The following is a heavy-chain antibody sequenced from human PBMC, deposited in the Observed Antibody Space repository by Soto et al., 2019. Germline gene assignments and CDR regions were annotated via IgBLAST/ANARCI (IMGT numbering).Heavy chain of an antibody. J-gene: IGHJ4*02. Sequence: NPSETLSLTCAVSGYSISSGYYWGWIRQPPGKGLEWIGSIYHSGSTYYNPSLKSRVTISVDTSKNQFSLKLSSVTAADTAVYYCARDRSSGWYFRYYFDYWGQGTLVTVS. V-gene: IGHV4-38-2*02. CDR1: GYSISSGYY. CDR3: ARDRSSGWYFRYYFDY. D-gene: IGHD6-19*01. CDR2: IYHSGST.